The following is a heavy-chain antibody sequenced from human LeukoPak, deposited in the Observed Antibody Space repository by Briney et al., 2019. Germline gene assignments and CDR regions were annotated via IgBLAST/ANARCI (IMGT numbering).Heavy chain of an antibody. Sequence: PGGSLRLSCAASGLTFRRHAMHWVRQAPGKGLEWVAVISFDVSITYYADSVKGRFTISRDNSKNSLYLQMSSLRVEDTAVYYCARDEYGTALGAFDIWGQGTMVTVSS. CDR3: ARDEYGTALGAFDI. CDR1: GLTFRRHA. D-gene: IGHD2/OR15-2a*01. CDR2: ISFDVSIT. J-gene: IGHJ3*02. V-gene: IGHV3-30*15.